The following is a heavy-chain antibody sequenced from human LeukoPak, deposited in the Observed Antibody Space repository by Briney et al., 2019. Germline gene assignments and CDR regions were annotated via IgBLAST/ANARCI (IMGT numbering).Heavy chain of an antibody. J-gene: IGHJ4*02. V-gene: IGHV3-48*03. CDR3: ARGVITIFGVVDY. CDR1: GFTFSSYE. D-gene: IGHD3-3*01. Sequence: PGGSLRLSCAASGFTFSSYEMNWVRQAPGKGLEWVSYISSSGSTIYYADSVKGRFTISRDNAKNSLYLQMNSLRAEGTAVYYCARGVITIFGVVDYWGQGTLVTVSS. CDR2: ISSSGSTI.